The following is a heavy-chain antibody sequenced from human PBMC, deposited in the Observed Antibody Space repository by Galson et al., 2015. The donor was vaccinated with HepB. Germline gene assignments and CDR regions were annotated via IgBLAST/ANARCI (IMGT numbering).Heavy chain of an antibody. CDR2: INPNSGGT. CDR1: GYTFTGYY. V-gene: IGHV1-2*02. J-gene: IGHJ4*02. Sequence: SVKVSCKASGYTFTGYYMHWVRQAPGQGLEWMGWINPNSGGTNYAQKFQGGVTMTRDTSISTAYMELSRLRSDDTAVYYCAREYYYYDSSGNDYWGQGTLVTVSS. CDR3: AREYYYYDSSGNDY. D-gene: IGHD3-22*01.